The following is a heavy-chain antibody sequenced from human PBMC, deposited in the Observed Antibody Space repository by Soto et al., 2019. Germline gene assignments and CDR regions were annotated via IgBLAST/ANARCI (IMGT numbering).Heavy chain of an antibody. D-gene: IGHD6-19*01. CDR3: AKDFVRAVAAKGDAFDI. J-gene: IGHJ3*02. Sequence: GGSLRLSCAASGFTFSSYAMSWVRQAPGKGLEWVSAISGSGGSTYYADSVKGRFTISRDNSKNTLYLQMNSLRAEDTAVYYCAKDFVRAVAAKGDAFDIWGQGTMVTVSS. V-gene: IGHV3-23*01. CDR1: GFTFSSYA. CDR2: ISGSGGST.